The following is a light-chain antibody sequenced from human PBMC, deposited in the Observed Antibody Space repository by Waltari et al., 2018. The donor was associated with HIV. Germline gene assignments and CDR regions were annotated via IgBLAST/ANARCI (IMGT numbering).Light chain of an antibody. V-gene: IGLV1-51*01. CDR3: GTWDSSLSAGI. J-gene: IGLJ2*01. CDR2: ADY. CDR1: TPNIGSSY. Sequence: QSVLTQPPSVSAAPGQKVTISCSGTTPNIGSSYVSWYQQLPGTAPKLLISADYKRPSGIPDRFAGSKSGTSATLAITGLQTGDEADYYCGTWDSSLSAGIFGGGTKLTVL.